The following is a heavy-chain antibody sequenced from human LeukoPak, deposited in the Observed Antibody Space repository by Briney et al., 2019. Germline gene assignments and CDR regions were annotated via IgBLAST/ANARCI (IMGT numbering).Heavy chain of an antibody. V-gene: IGHV3-7*01. J-gene: IGHJ4*02. CDR3: ARDSAGNDY. D-gene: IGHD6-13*01. Sequence: PGGSLRLSCSASGFTFADYALIWFRQAPGKGLEWVANIKQDGREKYYVDSVKGRFTISRDNAKNSLYLQMNSLRAEDTAMYYCARDSAGNDYWGQGTLVTVSS. CDR2: IKQDGREK. CDR1: GFTFADYA.